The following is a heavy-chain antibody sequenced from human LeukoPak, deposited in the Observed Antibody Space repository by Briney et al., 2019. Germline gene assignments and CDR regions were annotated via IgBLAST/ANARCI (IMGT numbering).Heavy chain of an antibody. CDR3: ARVDTAMAFDY. CDR2: IYSGGST. D-gene: IGHD5-18*01. J-gene: IGHJ4*02. V-gene: IGHV3-66*01. Sequence: QPGGSLRLSCAASGFTVSSNYMSWVRQAPGKGLEWVSVIYSGGSTYYADSVKGRFTISRDNSKNTLYPQMNSLRAEDTAVYYCARVDTAMAFDYWGQGTLVTVSS. CDR1: GFTVSSNY.